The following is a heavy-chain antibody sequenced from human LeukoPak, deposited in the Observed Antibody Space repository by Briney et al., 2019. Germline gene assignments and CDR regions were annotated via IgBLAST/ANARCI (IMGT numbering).Heavy chain of an antibody. CDR3: AKKGQADDGGKPD. J-gene: IGHJ4*02. V-gene: IGHV3-23*01. CDR1: GFRFSSYA. Sequence: GGSLRLSCAASGFRFSSYAMSWVRQAPGKGLEWVSAISGSGVSTYYADSVKGRFTVSRDNSKNTLYLQMNDLRVDDTAVYYCAKKGQADDGGKPDWGQGTLVAVSS. CDR2: ISGSGVST.